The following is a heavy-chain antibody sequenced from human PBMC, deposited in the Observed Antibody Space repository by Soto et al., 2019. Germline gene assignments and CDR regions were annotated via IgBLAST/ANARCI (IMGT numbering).Heavy chain of an antibody. CDR3: AKTVSSSGEDDFDY. D-gene: IGHD6-19*01. CDR2: ISYDGNNK. CDR1: GFTFSSYA. J-gene: IGHJ4*02. V-gene: IGHV3-30*18. Sequence: GGSLRLSCAASGFTFSSYAMHWVRQAPGKGLEWVAVISYDGNNKYYADSVKVRFTISGDNSKATLDLKMNSLRAADTSVYACAKTVSSSGEDDFDYWGQGTLVTVSS.